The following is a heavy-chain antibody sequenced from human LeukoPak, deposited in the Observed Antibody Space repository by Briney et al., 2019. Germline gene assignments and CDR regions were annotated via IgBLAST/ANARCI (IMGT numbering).Heavy chain of an antibody. D-gene: IGHD3-22*01. CDR1: GFTFSSYA. Sequence: GGSLRLSCAASGFTFSSYAMSWVRQAPGKGPEWVSGVSGSGSSTYYADSVKGRFTISRDNSKDTLYLQMNSLRAEDTAVYYCAKYYDRIGYLNAFHCWGQGSLVTVSS. V-gene: IGHV3-23*01. CDR3: AKYYDRIGYLNAFHC. CDR2: VSGSGSST. J-gene: IGHJ4*02.